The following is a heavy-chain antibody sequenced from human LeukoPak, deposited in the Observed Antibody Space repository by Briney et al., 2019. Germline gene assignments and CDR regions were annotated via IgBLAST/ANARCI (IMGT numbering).Heavy chain of an antibody. CDR3: VKDLPSGGGVDY. D-gene: IGHD3-10*01. Sequence: PGVSLRLSCSASGFTFSTYAMHWVRQAPGKGLEYVSAISRYGGRTYYADSVKGRFTISRDNSKNSLYLQMSSLRAEDTAVYYCVKDLPSGGGVDYWGQGTLVTVSS. V-gene: IGHV3-64D*06. CDR2: ISRYGGRT. J-gene: IGHJ4*02. CDR1: GFTFSTYA.